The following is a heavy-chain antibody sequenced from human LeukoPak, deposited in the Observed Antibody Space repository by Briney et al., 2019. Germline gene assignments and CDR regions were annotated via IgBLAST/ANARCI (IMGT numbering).Heavy chain of an antibody. D-gene: IGHD1-1*01. Sequence: SETLSLTCTVSGDSITSGPSYWSWIRQPAGKRLEYIGRVYFSGGTNSNPSLRSRVTISLDTSKNQFSLNLTSVTAADTAVYYCARERTTDYYYYMDVWGKGTTVTISS. CDR2: VYFSGGT. J-gene: IGHJ6*03. V-gene: IGHV4-61*02. CDR3: ARERTTDYYYYMDV. CDR1: GDSITSGPSY.